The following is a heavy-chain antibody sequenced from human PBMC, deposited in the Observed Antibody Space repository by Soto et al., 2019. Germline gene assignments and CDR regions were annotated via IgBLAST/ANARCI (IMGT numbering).Heavy chain of an antibody. CDR1: GGTFSTYS. CDR3: TIGSWSGDVFDI. CDR2: IIPMLGIA. J-gene: IGHJ3*02. Sequence: QVQLVQSGAEVKKPGSSVKVSCKDSGGTFSTYSMFWVRQAPGQGLEWMGRIIPMLGIANHAQRFQDRVTITADKSTATAHMELSRLRSEDTALYYCTIGSWSGDVFDIWGQGTMVTVSS. V-gene: IGHV1-69*02. D-gene: IGHD2-21*02.